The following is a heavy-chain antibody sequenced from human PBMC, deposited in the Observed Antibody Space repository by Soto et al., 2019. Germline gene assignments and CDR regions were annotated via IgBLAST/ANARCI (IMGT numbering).Heavy chain of an antibody. CDR3: ARTTAVPNTLRSRYFFDY. J-gene: IGHJ4*02. CDR2: INHTGGT. D-gene: IGHD4-17*01. Sequence: LSLTCAVYGGSVNGYYWNWIRQPPGKGLEWIGEINHTGGTHYNPSLKSRVTISVDLSKNRFSLRLSSVTTADTALYYCARTTAVPNTLRSRYFFDYWGQGTLVTVSS. CDR1: GGSVNGYY. V-gene: IGHV4-34*01.